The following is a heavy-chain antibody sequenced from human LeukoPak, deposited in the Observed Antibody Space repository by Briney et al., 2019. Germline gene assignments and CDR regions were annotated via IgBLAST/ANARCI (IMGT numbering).Heavy chain of an antibody. V-gene: IGHV1-2*02. J-gene: IGHJ4*02. CDR3: ARGSAGYGNIFTAFDY. D-gene: IGHD3-9*01. Sequence: ASVTVSCKSSGFPFSDFFIQWVRQAAGQGLDWMGWINPSRGGTTSEPMFQGRVTLTRDKSINTAYLELTSLTSGDTARYYFARGSAGYGNIFTAFDYWGQGTLVTVSS. CDR2: INPSRGGT. CDR1: GFPFSDFF.